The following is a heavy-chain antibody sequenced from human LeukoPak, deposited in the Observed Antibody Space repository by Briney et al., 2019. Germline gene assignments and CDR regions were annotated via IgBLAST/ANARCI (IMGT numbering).Heavy chain of an antibody. CDR1: GFTVSNDY. J-gene: IGHJ4*02. V-gene: IGHV3-53*01. Sequence: GGSLRLSCAVSGFTVSNDYMSWVRQAPGKGLEWVSVIYSGGNTYYADSVKGRFTISRDNSKNTLYLQMNSLRAEDTAVYYCAKGSGYYDSSGSTLYYFDYWGQGTLVTVSS. CDR2: IYSGGNT. D-gene: IGHD3-22*01. CDR3: AKGSGYYDSSGSTLYYFDY.